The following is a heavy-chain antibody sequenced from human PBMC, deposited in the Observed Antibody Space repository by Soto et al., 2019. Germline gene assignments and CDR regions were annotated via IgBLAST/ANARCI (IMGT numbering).Heavy chain of an antibody. CDR2: INAGNGNT. CDR1: GYTFTSYA. V-gene: IGHV1-3*01. J-gene: IGHJ6*02. CDR3: ASPSPNYSSAYYYYYGMDV. Sequence: ASVKVSCKASGYTFTSYAMHWVRQAPGQRLEWMGWINAGNGNTKYSQKFQGRVTITRDTSASTAYVELSSLRSEDTAVYYCASPSPNYSSAYYYYYGMDVWGQGTTVTVSS. D-gene: IGHD6-19*01.